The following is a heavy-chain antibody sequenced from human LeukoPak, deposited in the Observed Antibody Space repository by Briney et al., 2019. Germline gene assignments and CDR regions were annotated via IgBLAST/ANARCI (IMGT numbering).Heavy chain of an antibody. J-gene: IGHJ5*02. CDR3: ARGSRWTGRYLGIDWFDP. CDR2: IYYSGTT. V-gene: IGHV4-39*07. CDR1: GGSISSSSSSSS. D-gene: IGHD3-10*01. Sequence: SETLSLTCTVSGGSISSSSSSSSWGWIRQPPGKGLEWIGNIYYSGTTYYNPSLKSRVTISVDTSKNQFSLKLTSVTAADTAVYYCARGSRWTGRYLGIDWFDPWGQGTLVSVSS.